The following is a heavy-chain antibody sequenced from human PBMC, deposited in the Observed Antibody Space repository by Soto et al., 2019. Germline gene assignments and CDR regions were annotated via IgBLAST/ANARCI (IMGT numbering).Heavy chain of an antibody. CDR3: ARDYGRWLETHFDY. Sequence: GASVKVSCKASGYSFTNYGFSWVRQAPGQGLEWMGWINVYNGNIKYAQKVQGRLTMTIDKSTSTAYMELRSLRSEDTAVYYCARDYGRWLETHFDYWGQGALVTVSS. V-gene: IGHV1-18*04. CDR1: GYSFTNYG. CDR2: INVYNGNI. D-gene: IGHD1-26*01. J-gene: IGHJ4*02.